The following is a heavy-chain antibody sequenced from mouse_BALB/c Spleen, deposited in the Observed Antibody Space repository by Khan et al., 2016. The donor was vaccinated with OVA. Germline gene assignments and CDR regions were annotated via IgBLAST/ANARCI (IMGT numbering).Heavy chain of an antibody. V-gene: IGHV9-4*02. D-gene: IGHD2-14*01. Sequence: QIQLVQSGPELKKPGETVRISCKASGYTFTTAGIQWVQKMPGKGLKWIGWINTHSGVPKYAEDFKGRFAFSLEISVNTAYLQITNLKNEDTATHFWARVEAAYYRNDGGAMEYWGQGTSVTFSS. CDR1: GYTFTTAG. J-gene: IGHJ4*01. CDR2: INTHSGVP. CDR3: ARVEAAYYRNDGGAMEY.